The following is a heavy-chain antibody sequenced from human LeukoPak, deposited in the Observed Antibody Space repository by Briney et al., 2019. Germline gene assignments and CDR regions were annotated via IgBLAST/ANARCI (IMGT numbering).Heavy chain of an antibody. CDR3: AGYCSSTSCYIRYYGMDV. J-gene: IGHJ6*02. CDR2: IYTSGST. D-gene: IGHD2-2*02. V-gene: IGHV4-4*07. Sequence: SETLSLTCTVSGGSISSYYWSWIRQPAGKGLEWIGCIYTSGSTNYNPSLKSRVTMSVDTSKNQFSLKLSSVTAADTAVYYCAGYCSSTSCYIRYYGMDVWGQGTTVTVSS. CDR1: GGSISSYY.